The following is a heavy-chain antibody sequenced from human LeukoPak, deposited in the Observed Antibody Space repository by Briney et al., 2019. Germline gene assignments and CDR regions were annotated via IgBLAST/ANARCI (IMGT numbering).Heavy chain of an antibody. J-gene: IGHJ6*03. CDR1: GFTFSSYA. CDR3: AKDRDSGWYSYYYYYYYMDV. Sequence: GGSLRLSCAASGFTFSSYAMSWVRQAPGKGLEWVSAISGSGGSTYYADSVKGRFTISRDNSKNTLYLQMNSLRAEDTAVYYCAKDRDSGWYSYYYYYYYMDVWGKGTTVTVSS. CDR2: ISGSGGST. D-gene: IGHD6-19*01. V-gene: IGHV3-23*01.